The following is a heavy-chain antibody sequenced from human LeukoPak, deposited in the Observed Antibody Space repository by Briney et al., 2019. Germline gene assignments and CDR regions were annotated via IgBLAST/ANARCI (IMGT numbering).Heavy chain of an antibody. CDR2: INHSGST. Sequence: SETLSLTCAVYGGSFSGYYWSWIRQPPGKGLEWIGEINHSGSTNYNPSLKSRVTISVDTSKNQFSLKLSSVTAADTAVYYCASDVVTGYWGQGTLVTVSS. CDR1: GGSFSGYY. J-gene: IGHJ4*02. V-gene: IGHV4-34*01. D-gene: IGHD3-22*01. CDR3: ASDVVTGY.